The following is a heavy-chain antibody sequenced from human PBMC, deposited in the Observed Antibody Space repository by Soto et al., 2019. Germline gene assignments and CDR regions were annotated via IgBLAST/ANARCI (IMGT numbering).Heavy chain of an antibody. Sequence: PVGSLRLSCAASRFTFRNYGMSWVRQGPGKGLEWVSGISPTGEQRFYVDSVKGRFFISRDNSQNTLSLEMSNLRADDTAVYYCASTTVMGYYYGMDVWGQGTTVTVSS. J-gene: IGHJ6*02. CDR2: ISPTGEQR. D-gene: IGHD4-4*01. V-gene: IGHV3-23*01. CDR1: RFTFRNYG. CDR3: ASTTVMGYYYGMDV.